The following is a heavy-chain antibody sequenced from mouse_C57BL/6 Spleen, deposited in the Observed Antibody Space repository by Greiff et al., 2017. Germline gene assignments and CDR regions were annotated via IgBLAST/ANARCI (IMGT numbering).Heavy chain of an antibody. CDR2: IHPNSGST. CDR1: GYTFTSYW. D-gene: IGHD3-3*01. CDR3: ARGGPYYFDY. J-gene: IGHJ2*01. Sequence: VQLQQPGAELVKPGASVKLSCKASGYTFTSYWMPWVKQRPGQGLEWIGMIHPNSGSTNYNEKFKSKATLTVDKSSSTAYMQLSSLPSEDSAVYYCARGGPYYFDYWGQGTTLTVSS. V-gene: IGHV1-64*01.